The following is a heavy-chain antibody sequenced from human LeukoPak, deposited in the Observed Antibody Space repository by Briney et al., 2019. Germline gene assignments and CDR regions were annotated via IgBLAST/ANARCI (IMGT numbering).Heavy chain of an antibody. Sequence: GESLKISCEASGYTFTSNWIAWVRQTPGRGLEWMGVIYPGDSDTIYSPSFQGQVTISADKSISTAYLQWSSLKASDTAMYYCARQGSSSWRNTGNWFDPWGQGTLVTVSS. CDR3: ARQGSSSWRNTGNWFDP. J-gene: IGHJ5*02. CDR2: IYPGDSDT. D-gene: IGHD6-13*01. V-gene: IGHV5-51*01. CDR1: GYTFTSNW.